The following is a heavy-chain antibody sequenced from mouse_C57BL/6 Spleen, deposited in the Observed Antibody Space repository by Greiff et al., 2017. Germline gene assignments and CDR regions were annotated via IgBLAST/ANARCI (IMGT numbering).Heavy chain of an antibody. CDR3: ARDDYDDWFDY. Sequence: EVKLVESGGGLVKPGGSLKLSCAASGFTFSDYGMHWVRQAPETGLEWVAYISSGSSTIYYADTVKGRFTISRDNAKNTLFLQMTSLRSEDTAMYYCARDDYDDWFDYWGQGTTLTVSS. V-gene: IGHV5-17*01. CDR1: GFTFSDYG. J-gene: IGHJ2*01. D-gene: IGHD2-4*01. CDR2: ISSGSSTI.